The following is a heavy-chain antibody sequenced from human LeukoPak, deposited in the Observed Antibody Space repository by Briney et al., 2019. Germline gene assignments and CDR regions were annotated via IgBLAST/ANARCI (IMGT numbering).Heavy chain of an antibody. CDR1: GFTFSSYE. J-gene: IGHJ6*03. Sequence: GGSLRLSCAASGFTFSSYEMNWVRQAPGKGLEWVSYISSSGSTTYYADSVKGRFTISRDNAKNSLYLQMNSLRAEDTGVYYCAELGIPMIEGVWGKGPTVTIS. CDR3: AELGIPMIEGV. V-gene: IGHV3-48*03. CDR2: ISSSGSTT. D-gene: IGHD3-22*01.